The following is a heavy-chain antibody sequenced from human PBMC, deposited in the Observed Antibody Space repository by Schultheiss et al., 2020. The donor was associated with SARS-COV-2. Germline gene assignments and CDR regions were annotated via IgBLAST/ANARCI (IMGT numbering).Heavy chain of an antibody. CDR1: GFTFSSYA. V-gene: IGHV3-30-3*01. CDR3: ARGPLFIAARLNWFDP. Sequence: GGSLRLSCAASGFTFSSYAMHWVRQAPGKGLEWVAVISYDGGNKYYADSVKGRFTISRDNSKNTLYLQMNSLRAEDTAVYYCARGPLFIAARLNWFDPWGQGTLVTVSS. J-gene: IGHJ5*02. D-gene: IGHD6-6*01. CDR2: ISYDGGNK.